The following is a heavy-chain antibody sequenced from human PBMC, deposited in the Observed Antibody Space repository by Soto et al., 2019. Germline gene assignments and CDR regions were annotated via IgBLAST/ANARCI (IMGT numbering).Heavy chain of an antibody. CDR2: VKNKANSYTT. J-gene: IGHJ4*02. Sequence: EVQLVESGGGLVQPGGSLRLSCAASGFTFTDHYMDWVRQAPGKGLEWVGRVKNKANSYTTEYATSVKGRFTISRDDSKNSLYLQMNSLRTEDTAVYYCVRAPLGSVLDYWGQGTLVTVSS. CDR3: VRAPLGSVLDY. CDR1: GFTFTDHY. D-gene: IGHD1-26*01. V-gene: IGHV3-72*01.